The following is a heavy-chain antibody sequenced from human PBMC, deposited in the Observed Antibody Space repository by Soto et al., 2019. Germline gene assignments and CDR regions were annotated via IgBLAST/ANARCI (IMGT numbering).Heavy chain of an antibody. CDR3: ARELPISWSFDY. CDR2: TNTDGKSA. J-gene: IGHJ4*02. V-gene: IGHV3-74*01. D-gene: IGHD2-21*01. Sequence: GGSLRLSCEASGFTFSSYWMHWVRQSPGKGLEWLVRTNTDGKSATFADSVKGRLTLSRDNPRNRLYLEMHSLRAEDTAVYYCARELPISWSFDYWGQGTPVTVSS. CDR1: GFTFSSYW.